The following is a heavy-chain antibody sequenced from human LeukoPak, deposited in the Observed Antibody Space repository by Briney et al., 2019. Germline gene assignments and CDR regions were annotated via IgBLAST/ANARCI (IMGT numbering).Heavy chain of an antibody. D-gene: IGHD3-22*01. Sequence: ASVRVSCKASGYTFTSYDINWVRQATGQGLEWMGWMNPNSGNTGYAQKFQGRVTMTRNIFISTAYMELSSLRSEDTAVYYCARVEYISGYSHVYWGQGTLVTVSS. CDR1: GYTFTSYD. J-gene: IGHJ4*02. V-gene: IGHV1-8*01. CDR2: MNPNSGNT. CDR3: ARVEYISGYSHVY.